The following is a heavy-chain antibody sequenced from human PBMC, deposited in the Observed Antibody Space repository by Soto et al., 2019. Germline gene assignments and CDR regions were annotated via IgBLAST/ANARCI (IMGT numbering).Heavy chain of an antibody. Sequence: PSETLSLTCNVSGGSVGSYYWNWIRQSPGKGLEWIGYISYSGSTSYSPFLKSRITISIDRSKNQFSQNLTSLTDADTTEYYCLRGKMNSQLLRDGNFFGYGLDVWGQGTSVTVS. CDR1: GGSVGSYY. J-gene: IGHJ6*02. CDR2: ISYSGST. V-gene: IGHV4-59*02. CDR3: LRGKMNSQLLRDGNFFGYGLDV. D-gene: IGHD1-1*01.